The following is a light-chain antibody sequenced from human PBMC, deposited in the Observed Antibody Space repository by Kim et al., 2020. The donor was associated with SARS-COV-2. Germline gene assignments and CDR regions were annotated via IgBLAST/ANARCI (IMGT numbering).Light chain of an antibody. CDR2: GAS. J-gene: IGKJ1*01. V-gene: IGKV3-20*01. CDR3: QQYENSPGT. CDR1: QSVNSNY. Sequence: FPGERAILSCRASQSVNSNYLSWYQQKPGQAPRLLFYGASNRATGTPDRFSVRGSGTDFTLTIGRLDPEDVAVYYCQQYENSPGTFGQGTKVDIK.